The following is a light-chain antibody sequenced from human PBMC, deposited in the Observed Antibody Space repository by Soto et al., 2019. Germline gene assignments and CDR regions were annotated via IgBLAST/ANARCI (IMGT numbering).Light chain of an antibody. J-gene: IGKJ5*01. Sequence: EIVLTQSPGTLSLSPGERATLSCRASQSVSSSYLAWYQQKPGQAPRLLIYGASSRATGIPGRFSGSGSGTDFTLTNSRLEPEDIAVYYCQQYCSSPPITCGQGTRLEIK. CDR3: QQYCSSPPIT. CDR1: QSVSSSY. V-gene: IGKV3-20*01. CDR2: GAS.